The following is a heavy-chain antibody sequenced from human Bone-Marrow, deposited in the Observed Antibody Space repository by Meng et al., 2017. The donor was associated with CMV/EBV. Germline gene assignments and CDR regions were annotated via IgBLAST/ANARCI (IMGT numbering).Heavy chain of an antibody. D-gene: IGHD3-9*01. Sequence: GESLKISCAASGFTFSSYAMHWVRQAPGKGLEWVAVISYDGSNKYYADSVKGRFTISRDNSKNTLYLQMNGLRAEDTAVYYCARDRFYDILTGYYEGGGMDVWGQGTTVTVSS. CDR1: GFTFSSYA. V-gene: IGHV3-30-3*01. J-gene: IGHJ6*02. CDR3: ARDRFYDILTGYYEGGGMDV. CDR2: ISYDGSNK.